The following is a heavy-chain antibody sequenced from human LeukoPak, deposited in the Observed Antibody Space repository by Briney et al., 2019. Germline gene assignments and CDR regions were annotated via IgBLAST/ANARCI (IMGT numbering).Heavy chain of an antibody. D-gene: IGHD3-22*01. J-gene: IGHJ4*02. V-gene: IGHV3-23*01. CDR1: GFTFSSYA. CDR2: ISGSGGST. CDR3: AKDREYYYDSSGYFHFDY. Sequence: PGGSLRLSCAASGFTFSSYAMSWVRQAPGKGLEWVSAISGSGGSTYYADSVKGRFTISRDNSKNTLYLQMNSLRAEDTAVYYCAKDREYYYDSSGYFHFDYWGQGNLVTVSS.